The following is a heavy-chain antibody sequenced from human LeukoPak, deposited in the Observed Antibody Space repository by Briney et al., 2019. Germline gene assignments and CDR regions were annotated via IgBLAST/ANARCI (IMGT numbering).Heavy chain of an antibody. CDR3: ARKPIVNSAWYYFDY. CDR1: GGSVNSGTHY. CDR2: IYYSGSA. D-gene: IGHD3-22*01. J-gene: IGHJ4*02. Sequence: PSETLSLTCTVSGGSVNSGTHYWSWIRQPPGKGLEWIGNIYYSGSAYYNPSLKSRVTMSVDTSKNQFSLKLSSVTAADTTVYYCARKPIVNSAWYYFDYWGQGTLVTVSS. V-gene: IGHV4-39*07.